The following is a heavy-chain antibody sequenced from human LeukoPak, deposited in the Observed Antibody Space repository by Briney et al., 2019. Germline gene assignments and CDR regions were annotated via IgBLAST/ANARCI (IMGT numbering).Heavy chain of an antibody. J-gene: IGHJ6*02. CDR1: GFTFSSYA. V-gene: IGHV3-23*01. Sequence: GGSLSLSCAASGFTFSSYAMSWVRQAPGKGLEWVSAISGSGGSTYYADSVKGRFTHSRDNSKNTLYLQMNSLRAEDTAVYYCAKDSVWSGPGRYYYYGMDVWGQGTTVTVSS. CDR2: ISGSGGST. CDR3: AKDSVWSGPGRYYYYGMDV. D-gene: IGHD3-3*01.